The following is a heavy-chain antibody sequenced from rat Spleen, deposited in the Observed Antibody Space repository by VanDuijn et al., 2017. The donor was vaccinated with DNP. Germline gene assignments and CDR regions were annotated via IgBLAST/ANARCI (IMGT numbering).Heavy chain of an antibody. D-gene: IGHD1-11*01. V-gene: IGHV5-20*01. CDR2: LSYEGSRT. J-gene: IGHJ2*01. CDR1: GFTFSNYG. Sequence: EVQLVESGGGLVQPGRSLKLSCAASGFTFSNYGMAWVRQAPTKGLEWVAYLSYEGSRTYYRDSVKGRFTISRDNAKSTLYLQMNSLRSEDTATYYCTTDFERGYWGQGVMVTVSS. CDR3: TTDFERGY.